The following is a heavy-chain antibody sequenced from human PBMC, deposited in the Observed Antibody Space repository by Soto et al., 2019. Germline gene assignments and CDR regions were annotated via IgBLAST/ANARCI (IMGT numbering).Heavy chain of an antibody. J-gene: IGHJ6*03. CDR2: ISYSGGST. D-gene: IGHD2-2*01. Sequence: EVQLLESGGGLVQPGGSLRLSCAASGFTFSSYAMTWVRQAPGKGLEWVSGISYSGGSTYYADSVKGRFTISRDNSKNMVYLQMNSLRAEDTAVYYCAKDRARGYCTSSGCYGDYFYYMDVWGKGTTVTVSS. V-gene: IGHV3-23*01. CDR3: AKDRARGYCTSSGCYGDYFYYMDV. CDR1: GFTFSSYA.